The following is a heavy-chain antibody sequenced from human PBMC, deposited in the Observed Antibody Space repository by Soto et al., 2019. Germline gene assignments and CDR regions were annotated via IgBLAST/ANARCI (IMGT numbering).Heavy chain of an antibody. D-gene: IGHD2-15*01. Sequence: SVKVSCKASGCTFSSYAISWVRQAPGQGLEWMGGIIPIFGTANYAQKFQGRVTITADESTSTAYMELSSLRSEDTAVYYCARDCSGGSCYGDYWGQGTLVTVSS. CDR2: IIPIFGTA. CDR1: GCTFSSYA. V-gene: IGHV1-69*13. J-gene: IGHJ4*02. CDR3: ARDCSGGSCYGDY.